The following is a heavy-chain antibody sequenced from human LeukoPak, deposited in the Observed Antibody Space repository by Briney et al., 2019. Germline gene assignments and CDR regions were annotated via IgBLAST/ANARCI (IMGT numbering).Heavy chain of an antibody. J-gene: IGHJ4*02. CDR2: IIPIFGTA. Sequence: SVKVSCKASGGTFSSYAISWVRQAPGQGLEWMGGIIPIFGTANYAQKFQGRVTITADESTSTAYMELSSLRSEDTAVYYCARDLFKDDHSGYEDDYWGQGTLVTVSA. D-gene: IGHD5-12*01. CDR3: ARDLFKDDHSGYEDDY. V-gene: IGHV1-69*13. CDR1: GGTFSSYA.